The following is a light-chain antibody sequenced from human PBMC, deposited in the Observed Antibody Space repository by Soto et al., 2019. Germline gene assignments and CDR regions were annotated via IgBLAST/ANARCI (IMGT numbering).Light chain of an antibody. J-gene: IGLJ2*01. CDR1: TSNIGAND. Sequence: QSVLTQPPSVSGAPGQRVTISCIGSTSNIGANDLHWYQQLPGTAPKLLIYGNINRPSGVPDRFSGSKSGTSASLAISGLQADDEADYYCQSFDNSLNGVVFGGGTTLTVL. CDR2: GNI. V-gene: IGLV1-40*01. CDR3: QSFDNSLNGVV.